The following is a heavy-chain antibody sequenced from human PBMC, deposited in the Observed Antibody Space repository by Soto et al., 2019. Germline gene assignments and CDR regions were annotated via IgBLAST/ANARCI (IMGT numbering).Heavy chain of an antibody. J-gene: IGHJ6*02. CDR1: GYTFTSYY. V-gene: IGHV1-46*01. CDR3: ARGWKEARPDYYYYGMDV. D-gene: IGHD6-6*01. CDR2: INPSGGST. Sequence: GSSVKVSCKASGYTFTSYYMHWVRQAPGQGLEWMGIINPSGGSTSYAQKFQGRVTMTRDTSTSTVYMELSSLRSEDTAVYYCARGWKEARPDYYYYGMDVWGQGTTVTVSS.